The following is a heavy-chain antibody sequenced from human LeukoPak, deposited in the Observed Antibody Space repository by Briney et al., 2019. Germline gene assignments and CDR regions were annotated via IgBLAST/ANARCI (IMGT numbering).Heavy chain of an antibody. V-gene: IGHV4-4*02. J-gene: IGHJ4*02. D-gene: IGHD6-13*01. CDR1: GGSISSSNW. CDR3: ARVNRGSSWPFDY. Sequence: SGTLSLTCAVSGGSISSSNWWSWVRQPPGKGLEWIGEIYHSGSTNYNPSLKSRVTISVDKSKNQFSLKLSSVTAADTAVYYCARVNRGSSWPFDYWGQGTLVTVSS. CDR2: IYHSGST.